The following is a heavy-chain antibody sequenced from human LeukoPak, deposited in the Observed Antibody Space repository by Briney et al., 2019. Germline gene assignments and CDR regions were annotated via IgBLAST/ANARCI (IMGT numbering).Heavy chain of an antibody. CDR3: ARDRWWEPTDFSFDY. Sequence: ASVKISCKASGYTFTSYGISWVRQAPGQGLEWMGWISAYSGDTNYAQKFQGRVTITRDTSASTAYMELSSLRSEDTAVYYCARDRWWEPTDFSFDYWGQGTLVTVSS. V-gene: IGHV1-18*01. J-gene: IGHJ4*02. CDR1: GYTFTSYG. D-gene: IGHD1-26*01. CDR2: ISAYSGDT.